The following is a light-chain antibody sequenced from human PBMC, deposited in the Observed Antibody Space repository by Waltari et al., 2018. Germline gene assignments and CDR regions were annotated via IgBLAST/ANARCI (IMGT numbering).Light chain of an antibody. J-gene: IGLJ3*02. CDR3: LVYMGSGIWV. CDR2: KNN. CDR1: SGSVSSTSY. Sequence: QTVVTQEPSLSVSPGGTVTLTCALSSGSVSSTSYVSWYQQSPGQTPRTHVYKNNMLSAGVPDRFSGSTLVNKAALTITGAQADDESDYYCLVYMGSGIWVFGGGTKLTVL. V-gene: IGLV8-61*01.